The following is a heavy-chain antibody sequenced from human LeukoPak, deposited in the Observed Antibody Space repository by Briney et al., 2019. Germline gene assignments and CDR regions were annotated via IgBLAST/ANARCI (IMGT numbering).Heavy chain of an antibody. Sequence: GASVKVSCKASGGTFSSYTISWVRQAPGQGLEWMGRIIPILGIANYAQKFQGRVTITADKSTSTAYMELSSLRSEDAAVYYCARDREVTGTTVGLDYRGQGTLVTVSS. V-gene: IGHV1-69*04. CDR1: GGTFSSYT. CDR3: ARDREVTGTTVGLDY. CDR2: IIPILGIA. J-gene: IGHJ4*02. D-gene: IGHD1-20*01.